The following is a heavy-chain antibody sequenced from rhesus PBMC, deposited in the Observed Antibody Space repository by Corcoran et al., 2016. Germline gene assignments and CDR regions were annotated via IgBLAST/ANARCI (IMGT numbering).Heavy chain of an antibody. J-gene: IGHJ5-2*02. V-gene: IGHV4-127*01. Sequence: QVQLQESGPGLVKPSETLSLTCAVSGYSISSGYGWSWIRQPPGKGLAWIGYIGGSRVSTNYNPSLKSRVTISKNTAKNQFSLKLSSVTAADTAVYYCARGYCSGIYCYVDNSLDVWGRGVLVTVSS. CDR2: IGGSRVST. CDR1: GYSISSGYG. CDR3: ARGYCSGIYCYVDNSLDV. D-gene: IGHD2-27*01.